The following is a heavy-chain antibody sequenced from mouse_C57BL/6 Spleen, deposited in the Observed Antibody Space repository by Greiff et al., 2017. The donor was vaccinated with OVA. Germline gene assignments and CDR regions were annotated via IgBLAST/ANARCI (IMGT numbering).Heavy chain of an antibody. D-gene: IGHD2-1*01. V-gene: IGHV1-63*01. CDR1: GYTFTNYW. J-gene: IGHJ2*01. CDR3: ARKPLKGNYYFDY. Sequence: VMLVESGAELVRPGTSVKMSCKASGYTFTNYWIGWAKQRPGHGLEWIGDIYPGGGYTNYNEKFKGKATLTADKSSSTAYMQFSSLTSEDSAIYYCARKPLKGNYYFDYWGQGTTLTVSS. CDR2: IYPGGGYT.